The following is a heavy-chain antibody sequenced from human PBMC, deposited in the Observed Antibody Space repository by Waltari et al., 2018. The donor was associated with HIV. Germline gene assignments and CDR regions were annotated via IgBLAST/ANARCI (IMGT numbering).Heavy chain of an antibody. J-gene: IGHJ4*02. D-gene: IGHD5-12*01. CDR3: ARDPQRKDGYNFDS. CDR1: ESGSHTYY. CDR2: FERKTGVT. V-gene: IGHV1-2*06. Sequence: QVQLVQSGAEVTKPGASLKVSCQTSESGSHTYYIHWVRQAPGLGLEWMGLFERKTGVTSYAQAFQGRVTMAGDASISTASLELSSLTSDDTATYYCARDPQRKDGYNFDSWGQGTLVTVSS.